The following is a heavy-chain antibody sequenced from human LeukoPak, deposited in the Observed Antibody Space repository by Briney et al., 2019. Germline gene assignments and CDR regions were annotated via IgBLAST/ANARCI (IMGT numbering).Heavy chain of an antibody. CDR3: ARGHLGLSP. V-gene: IGHV4-59*01. CDR1: GGSISGYS. CDR2: FHNSRTT. J-gene: IGHJ5*02. Sequence: SETLSLTCTVSGGSISGYSWTWIRQPPGQGLEWIGYFHNSRTTSYNPSLAGRVIISVDTAMDQISLKLNSVTAADTAVYYCARGHLGLSPWGQGTLVTVSS. D-gene: IGHD3-10*01.